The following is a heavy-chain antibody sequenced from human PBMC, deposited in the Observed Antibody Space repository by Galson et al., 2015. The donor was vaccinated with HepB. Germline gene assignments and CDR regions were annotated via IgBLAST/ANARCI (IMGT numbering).Heavy chain of an antibody. Sequence: PALVKPTQTLTLTCTFSGFSLSTSGMCVSWIRQPPGKALEWLARIDWDDDKYYSTSLKTRLTISKDTSKNQVVLTMTNMDPVDTATYYCARIGTLWSGGGWYFDLWGRGTLVTVSS. CDR1: GFSLSTSGMC. CDR2: IDWDDDK. V-gene: IGHV2-70*11. CDR3: ARIGTLWSGGGWYFDL. D-gene: IGHD3-10*01. J-gene: IGHJ2*01.